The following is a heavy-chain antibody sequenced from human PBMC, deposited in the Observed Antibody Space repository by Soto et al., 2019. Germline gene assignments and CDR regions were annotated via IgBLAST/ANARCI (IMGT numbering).Heavy chain of an antibody. Sequence: QVQLVESGGGVVQPGRSLRLSCAASGFTFSSHAMHWVRQAPGKGLEWVAVISYDGSNQHYADSVKGRFTISRDNSKNTVYLQMNSLRDEDTSVYYCAREPGGEQWLVRIDYWGQGTLVTVSS. D-gene: IGHD6-19*01. J-gene: IGHJ4*02. CDR1: GFTFSSHA. V-gene: IGHV3-30-3*01. CDR2: ISYDGSNQ. CDR3: AREPGGEQWLVRIDY.